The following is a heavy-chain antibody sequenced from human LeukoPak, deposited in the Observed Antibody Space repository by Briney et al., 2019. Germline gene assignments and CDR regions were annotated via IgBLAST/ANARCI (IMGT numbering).Heavy chain of an antibody. J-gene: IGHJ5*02. V-gene: IGHV3-33*06. CDR3: AKAGSSSWFHWFDP. CDR1: GFIFSNYD. D-gene: IGHD6-13*01. CDR2: IWYDGSDK. Sequence: GGSLRLSCAASGFIFSNYDMHWVRQAPGKGLEWVAVIWYDGSDKHYADSVQGRFTISRDNSKNSLYLQMNSLRAEDTAVYYCAKAGSSSWFHWFDPWGQGTVVTVSS.